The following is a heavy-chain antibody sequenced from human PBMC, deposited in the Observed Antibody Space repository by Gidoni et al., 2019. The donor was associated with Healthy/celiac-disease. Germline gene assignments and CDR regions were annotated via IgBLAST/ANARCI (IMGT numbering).Heavy chain of an antibody. CDR2: INSDGSST. D-gene: IGHD3-10*01. CDR3: ARWGYYGSGIYYYYGMDV. J-gene: IGHJ6*02. Sequence: EVQLVEAGGGLVQPGGSLRLSCAASGFTFSSYWMHWVRQAPGKGRVWVLRINSDGSSTSYADSVKGRFSISRDNAKNTLYLQMNSLRAEDTAVYYCARWGYYGSGIYYYYGMDVWGQGTTVTVSS. V-gene: IGHV3-74*01. CDR1: GFTFSSYW.